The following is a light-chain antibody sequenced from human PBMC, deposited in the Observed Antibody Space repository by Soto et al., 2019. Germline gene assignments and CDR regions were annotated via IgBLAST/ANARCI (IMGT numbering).Light chain of an antibody. CDR3: QSYDSSPSGYV. V-gene: IGLV1-40*01. CDR2: VNI. CDR1: SSNIGAGYD. J-gene: IGLJ1*01. Sequence: QTVVTQPPSVSGAPGQRVTISCTGSSSNIGAGYDVHWYQQLPGTAPKLLIYVNINRPAGVPDRFSGSKSGTSASLAITGLQAEDEADYYCQSYDSSPSGYVFGTGTKLTVL.